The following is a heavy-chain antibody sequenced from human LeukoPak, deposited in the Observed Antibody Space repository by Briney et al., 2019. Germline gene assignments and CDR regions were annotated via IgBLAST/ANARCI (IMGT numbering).Heavy chain of an antibody. CDR3: ATDNGAFGL. Sequence: SETLSLTCSVSGGSLTTSLSRYFGASTRQPAGKGLEWIGRVYHSGNSNYNPSLESRVTMSVDTSKNQFSLKLRSVTAADTAVYYCATDNGAFGLWGRGTLVTASS. CDR2: VYHSGNS. V-gene: IGHV4-4*07. CDR1: GGSLTTSLSRYF. D-gene: IGHD2-8*01. J-gene: IGHJ2*01.